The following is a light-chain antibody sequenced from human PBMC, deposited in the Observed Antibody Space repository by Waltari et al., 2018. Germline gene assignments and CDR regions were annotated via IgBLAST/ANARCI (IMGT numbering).Light chain of an antibody. CDR2: DAS. V-gene: IGKV3-20*01. J-gene: IGKJ3*01. CDR3: QQYGTSPFT. Sequence: EIVLTQSPGTLSLSPGERATISCRASQSVSSSYLAWYQQRPGQAPRLLIYDASIRATGIPDKFSGSGSGTDFTLTISRLEPEDFAVYYCQQYGTSPFTFGPGTKVDIK. CDR1: QSVSSSY.